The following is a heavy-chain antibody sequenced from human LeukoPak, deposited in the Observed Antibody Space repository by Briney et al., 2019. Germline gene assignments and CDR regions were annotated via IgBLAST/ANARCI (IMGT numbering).Heavy chain of an antibody. Sequence: ASVKVSCKASGYTFTGYYMHWVRQAPGQGLEWMGWIDPNSGGTNYAQKFQGRVTMTRDTSISTAYMELSRLRSDDTAVYYCAREDPIVGASFDYWGQGTLVTVSS. V-gene: IGHV1-2*02. J-gene: IGHJ4*02. CDR1: GYTFTGYY. D-gene: IGHD1-26*01. CDR3: AREDPIVGASFDY. CDR2: IDPNSGGT.